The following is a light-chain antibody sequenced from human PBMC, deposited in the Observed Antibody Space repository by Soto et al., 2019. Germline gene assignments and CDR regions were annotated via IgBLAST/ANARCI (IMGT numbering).Light chain of an antibody. J-gene: IGKJ3*01. V-gene: IGKV3-20*01. CDR2: GAS. CDR3: QQYASSPFT. CDR1: QTTIKTY. Sequence: EIVLTQSPGTLSLSPGERATLSCRASQTTIKTYLAWFQQKPGQAPRLLMYGASKRATGVPDRFSGSYSRTDFNLTITRLEPEDFAVYYCQQYASSPFTFGPGTKVDIK.